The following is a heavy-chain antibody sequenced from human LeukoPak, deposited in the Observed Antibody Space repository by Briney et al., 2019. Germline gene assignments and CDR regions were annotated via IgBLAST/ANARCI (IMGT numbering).Heavy chain of an antibody. Sequence: ASVKVSCKTSGYSENFYGITWVRQVAGQGLEWMGWISAQHGQTEYAPNSQDRVTMTTDTYTNTAYMELRSLRSDDTAVYYCARDYSGYDGFDYWGQGTLVTVSS. J-gene: IGHJ4*02. CDR2: ISAQHGQT. CDR1: GYSENFYG. CDR3: ARDYSGYDGFDY. D-gene: IGHD5-12*01. V-gene: IGHV1-18*01.